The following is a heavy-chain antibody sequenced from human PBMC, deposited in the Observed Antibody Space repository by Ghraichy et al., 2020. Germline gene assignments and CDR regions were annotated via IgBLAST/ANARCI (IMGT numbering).Heavy chain of an antibody. CDR3: ARGLTSPPYIAAVSYYFDY. D-gene: IGHD6-13*01. Sequence: YAVYGGSFSGYYWSWIRQPPGKGLEWIGEINHSGSTNYNPSLKSRVTISVDTSKNQFSLKLSSVTAADTAVYYCARGLTSPPYIAAVSYYFDYWGQGTLVTVSS. V-gene: IGHV4-34*01. CDR1: GGSFSGYY. CDR2: INHSGST. J-gene: IGHJ4*02.